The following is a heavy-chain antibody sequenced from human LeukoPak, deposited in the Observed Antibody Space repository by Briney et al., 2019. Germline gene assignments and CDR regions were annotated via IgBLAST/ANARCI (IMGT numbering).Heavy chain of an antibody. V-gene: IGHV1-18*01. CDR1: GYTFTSYG. J-gene: IGHJ5*02. CDR3: ARLIFVRHWEGNWFDP. Sequence: ASVKVSCKASGYTFTSYGISWVRQAPGQGLEWMGWISAYNGNTNYAQKLQGRVTMTTDTSTSTAYMELRSLRSDDTAVYYCARLIFVRHWEGNWFDPWGQGTLVTVSS. D-gene: IGHD1-26*01. CDR2: ISAYNGNT.